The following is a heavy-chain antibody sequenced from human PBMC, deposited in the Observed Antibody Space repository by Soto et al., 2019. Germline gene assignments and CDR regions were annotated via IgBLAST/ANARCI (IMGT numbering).Heavy chain of an antibody. CDR2: IYYNGST. V-gene: IGHV4-39*01. J-gene: IGHJ5*02. D-gene: IGHD3-10*01. CDR3: ARLLITTAPGVIDP. Sequence: AETVSLTGTVAGPSISSSSVYWGWIRQSPGKGLEWIGSIYYNGSTYYNPSLKSRVTISVDTSKNQCPLKLSSVTAADTAVYYCARLLITTAPGVIDPWGQGTLVPVSS. CDR1: GPSISSSSVY.